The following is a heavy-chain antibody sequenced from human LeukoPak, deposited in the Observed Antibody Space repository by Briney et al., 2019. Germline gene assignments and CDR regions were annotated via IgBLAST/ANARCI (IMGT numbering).Heavy chain of an antibody. D-gene: IGHD3-10*01. J-gene: IGHJ6*03. Sequence: SVKVSCKASGGTFSSYAISWVRQVPGQGLEWMGGIIPIFGTANYAQKFQGRVTITADKSTSTAYMELSSLRSEDTAVYYCASSGTTDYYHYMDVWGKGTTVTVSS. CDR1: GGTFSSYA. CDR3: ASSGTTDYYHYMDV. V-gene: IGHV1-69*06. CDR2: IIPIFGTA.